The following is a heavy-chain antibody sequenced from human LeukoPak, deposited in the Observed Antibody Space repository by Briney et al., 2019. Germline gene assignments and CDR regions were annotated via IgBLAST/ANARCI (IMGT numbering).Heavy chain of an antibody. J-gene: IGHJ6*02. CDR3: ARSHSRYEAAYYYGMDV. Sequence: ASVKVSCKASGYTFISYGISRVRQAPGQGLEWMGWISAYNGNTNYAQKLQGRVTMTTDTSTSTAYMELRSLRSDDTAVYYCARSHSRYEAAYYYGMDVWGQGTTVTVS. CDR2: ISAYNGNT. D-gene: IGHD2-2*01. CDR1: GYTFISYG. V-gene: IGHV1-18*01.